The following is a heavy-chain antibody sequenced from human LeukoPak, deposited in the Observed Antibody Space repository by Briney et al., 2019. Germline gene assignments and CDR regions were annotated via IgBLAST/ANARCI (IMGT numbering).Heavy chain of an antibody. CDR3: ARFSPRAMGNYLDF. Sequence: SEALSFTCAVSGGSISSGSYSWSWIRQPPGRGLEWIGYIYPRGSTYYNPSLKSRVILSLDKSANQFSLNLSSVTAADTAVYYCARFSPRAMGNYLDFWGQGTLVTVSS. CDR2: IYPRGST. CDR1: GGSISSGSYS. J-gene: IGHJ4*02. D-gene: IGHD7-27*01. V-gene: IGHV4-30-2*01.